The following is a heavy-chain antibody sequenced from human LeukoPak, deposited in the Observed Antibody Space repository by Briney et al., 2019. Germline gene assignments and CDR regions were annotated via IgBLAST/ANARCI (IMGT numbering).Heavy chain of an antibody. CDR3: GRPDVPAYQTCGY. CDR1: GFTFSNYW. Sequence: GGSLRLSCTASGFTFSNYWMTWVRQAPGKGLEWVANIKQDGSEKYYVDSVKGRFTISRDNAKNSLYLQMNSLRAEDTAVYYCGRPDVPAYQTCGYWGQGTLVTVSS. D-gene: IGHD5-12*01. J-gene: IGHJ4*02. V-gene: IGHV3-7*02. CDR2: IKQDGSEK.